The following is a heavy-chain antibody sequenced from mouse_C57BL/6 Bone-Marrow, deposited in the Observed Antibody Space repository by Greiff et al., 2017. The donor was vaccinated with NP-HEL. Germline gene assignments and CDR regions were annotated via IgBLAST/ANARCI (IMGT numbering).Heavy chain of an antibody. CDR1: GYTFTDYE. V-gene: IGHV1-15*01. CDR2: IDPETGGT. J-gene: IGHJ3*01. Sequence: QVQLQQSGAELVRPGASVTLSCKASGYTFTDYEMHWVKQTPVHGLEWIGAIDPETGGTAYNQKFKGKAILTADKSSSTAYMGLRSLTSEDSAVYYCTRSYYDYGRFAYWGQGTLVTVSA. CDR3: TRSYYDYGRFAY. D-gene: IGHD2-4*01.